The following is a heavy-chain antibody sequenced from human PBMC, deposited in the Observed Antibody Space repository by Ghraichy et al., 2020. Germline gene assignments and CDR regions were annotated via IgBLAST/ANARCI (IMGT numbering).Heavy chain of an antibody. CDR3: AREGRFCSGTSCYEFDY. CDR2: ISSNGHDT. D-gene: IGHD2-2*01. V-gene: IGHV3-64*01. Sequence: GGSLRLSCAASGFTFNSYAMHWVRQAPGRGLEYVSAISSNGHDTYYSNSIKGRFTISRDNSKNTLYLQMGSLRAEEMAVYYCAREGRFCSGTSCYEFDYWGQGTLVTVSS. J-gene: IGHJ4*02. CDR1: GFTFNSYA.